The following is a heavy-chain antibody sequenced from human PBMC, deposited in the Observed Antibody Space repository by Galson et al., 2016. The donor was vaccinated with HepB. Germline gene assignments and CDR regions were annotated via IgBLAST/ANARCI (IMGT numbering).Heavy chain of an antibody. CDR1: GFTFSNYS. V-gene: IGHV3-21*05. J-gene: IGHJ3*02. CDR3: ARAMIRGVIKSSLNDAFDT. D-gene: IGHD3-10*01. Sequence: SLRLSCAASGFTFSNYSMNWVRQAPGKGLEWVSYIINSGYYTNYADSVKGRFTISRDNAKNSLYLQMDSLRAEDTAVYYCARAMIRGVIKSSLNDAFDTWGQGTLVTVSS. CDR2: IINSGYYT.